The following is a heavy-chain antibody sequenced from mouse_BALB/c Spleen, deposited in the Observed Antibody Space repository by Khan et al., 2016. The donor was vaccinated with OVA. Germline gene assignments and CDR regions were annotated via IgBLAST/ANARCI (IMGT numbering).Heavy chain of an antibody. D-gene: IGHD1-1*01. J-gene: IGHJ2*03. V-gene: IGHV1-20*02. CDR3: ARIDGSDYDY. Sequence: VRLQQSGPELVKPGASVKISCKASGYSFTGYFMNWVMQSHGKSLEWIGRINPHIGETFYNQKFKAKATLTVDESSSTAHLELRSLASADSEVSYCARIDGSDYDYWGQGNRRKGSS. CDR1: GYSFTGYF. CDR2: INPHIGET.